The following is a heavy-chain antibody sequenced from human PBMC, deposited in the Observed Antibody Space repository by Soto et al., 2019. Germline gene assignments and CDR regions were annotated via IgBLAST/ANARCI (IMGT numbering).Heavy chain of an antibody. V-gene: IGHV3-23*01. CDR2: ISGNGGNT. J-gene: IGHJ4*02. D-gene: IGHD6-6*01. CDR1: GFTFNSYA. CDR3: AKDRTGYSTLSGYFDY. Sequence: GGSLRLSCAGSGFTFNSYAMNWVRQAPGKGLEWVSTISGNGGNTYYGDSVNGRFTISRDNSKNTLYLQMNSLRIEDTAVYYCAKDRTGYSTLSGYFDYWGQGILVTVSS.